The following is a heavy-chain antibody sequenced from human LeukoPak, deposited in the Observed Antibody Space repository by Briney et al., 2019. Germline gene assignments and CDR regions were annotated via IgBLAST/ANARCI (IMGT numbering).Heavy chain of an antibody. CDR2: IRWNSGSI. CDR3: AKEEVVAGFDY. J-gene: IGHJ4*02. V-gene: IGHV3-9*01. Sequence: GGSLRLSCAASGFTFDDYAMHWVRQAPGKGLEWVSGIRWNSGSIGYADSVKGRFTISRDNAKNSLYLQMNSLRAEDTALYYCAKEEVVAGFDYWGQGTLVTVSS. D-gene: IGHD6-19*01. CDR1: GFTFDDYA.